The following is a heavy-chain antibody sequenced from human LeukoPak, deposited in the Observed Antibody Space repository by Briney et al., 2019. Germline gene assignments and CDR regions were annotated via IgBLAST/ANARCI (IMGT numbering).Heavy chain of an antibody. CDR2: MNPNSGDT. D-gene: IGHD3-16*01. Sequence: ASVKVSCKASGYTFTNYDINWVRQAPGQGLEWMGWMNPNSGDTGYGQRSQGTVTMTRDTSISTAYMELSSLGSEDTAVYYCARSDMGGGVAFDYWGQGTLVTVSS. CDR3: ARSDMGGGVAFDY. V-gene: IGHV1-8*01. J-gene: IGHJ4*02. CDR1: GYTFTNYD.